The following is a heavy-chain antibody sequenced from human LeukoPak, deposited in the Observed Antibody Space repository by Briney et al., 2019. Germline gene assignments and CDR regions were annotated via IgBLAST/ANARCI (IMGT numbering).Heavy chain of an antibody. J-gene: IGHJ4*02. CDR3: ARCVRSGYYYYFDY. CDR1: GFTFSSYA. CDR2: ISYDGSNK. D-gene: IGHD3-22*01. V-gene: IGHV3-30*04. Sequence: PGGSLRPSCAASGFTFSSYAMHWVRQAPGKGLEWVAVISYDGSNKYYADSVKGRFTISRDNSKNTLYLQMNSLRAEDTAVYYCARCVRSGYYYYFDYWGQGTLVTVSS.